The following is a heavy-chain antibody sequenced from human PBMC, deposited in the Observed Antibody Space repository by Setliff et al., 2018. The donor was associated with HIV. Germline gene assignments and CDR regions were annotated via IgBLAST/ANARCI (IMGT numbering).Heavy chain of an antibody. CDR2: IREDATSK. J-gene: IGHJ4*02. D-gene: IGHD3-10*01. CDR3: AKDKGQKYADY. CDR1: GFSFGDYW. Sequence: PGGSLRLSCACSGFSFGDYWMTWVRQAPGKGLEWVASIREDATSKYYVGSVKGRFTISRDDSKNTLYLQMNSLRAEDTAVYYCAKDKGQKYADYWGQGTMVTVSS. V-gene: IGHV3-7*01.